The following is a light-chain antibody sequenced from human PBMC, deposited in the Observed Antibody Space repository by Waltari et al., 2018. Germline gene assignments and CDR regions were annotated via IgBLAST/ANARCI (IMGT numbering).Light chain of an antibody. V-gene: IGLV3-1*01. J-gene: IGLJ2*01. CDR2: QDD. Sequence: DLTQPPSVSVSPGQTASITCPGEKLGDTYVSWYQQKPGQSPVLVIHQDDKRPSGIPDRFSASNSGNTATLTIGGTQAVDEADYYCQTWDSSTVLFGGGTKVTVL. CDR3: QTWDSSTVL. CDR1: KLGDTY.